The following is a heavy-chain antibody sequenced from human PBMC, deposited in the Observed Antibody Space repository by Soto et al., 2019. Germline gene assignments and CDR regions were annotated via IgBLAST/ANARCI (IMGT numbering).Heavy chain of an antibody. CDR2: ISSYNGNT. CDR1: GYTFITYG. D-gene: IGHD6-6*01. J-gene: IGHJ6*02. V-gene: IGHV1-18*01. CDR3: ARDRPSSSIRARDYSYAMDV. Sequence: QVQLVQSGAEVKKPGASVKVSCKASGYTFITYGISWVRQAPGQGLEWMGWISSYNGNTNYAQKLQGRVTMTTDTSTTTAYMEQRTLSSDDTAVYYCARDRPSSSIRARDYSYAMDVWGQVTTVTVSS.